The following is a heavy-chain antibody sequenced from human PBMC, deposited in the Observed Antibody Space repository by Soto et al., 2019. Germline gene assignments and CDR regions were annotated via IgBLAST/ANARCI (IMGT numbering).Heavy chain of an antibody. D-gene: IGHD2-2*01. V-gene: IGHV3-23*01. CDR2: LSGSGGST. Sequence: PGGSLRLSCAASGFTFSSYGMHWVRQAPGKGLEWVSTLSGSGGSTYYADSVKGRFTISRDNSKNTLYLQMNSLRAEDTAVYYCAKDTVPVATPWFDPWGQGSLVTVSS. CDR3: AKDTVPVATPWFDP. CDR1: GFTFSSYG. J-gene: IGHJ5*02.